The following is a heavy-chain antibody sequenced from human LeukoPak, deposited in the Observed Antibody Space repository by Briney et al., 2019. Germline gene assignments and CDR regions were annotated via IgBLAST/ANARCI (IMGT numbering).Heavy chain of an antibody. Sequence: GGSLRLSCAASGFTFSGYGMHWVRQAPGKGLEWVAVIWYDGSNKYYADSVKGRFTISRDNSKNTLYLQMNSLRAEDTAVYYCAKDGYDGNGMDVWGQGTTVTVSS. CDR3: AKDGYDGNGMDV. D-gene: IGHD3-3*01. V-gene: IGHV3-30*02. CDR2: IWYDGSNK. J-gene: IGHJ6*02. CDR1: GFTFSGYG.